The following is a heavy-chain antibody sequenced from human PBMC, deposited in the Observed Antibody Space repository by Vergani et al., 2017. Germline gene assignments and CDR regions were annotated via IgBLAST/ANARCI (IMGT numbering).Heavy chain of an antibody. CDR3: VKDAGSYENVFDP. Sequence: EVQLLESGGSLKQPGGSVRLSCAASGFTFSTYAMHWVRQAPGKGLEWVSALTGGGGSTYYADSFKGRFIISRDNSRDTLYLQMNSLRPEDTATYYCVKDAGSYENVFDPGGQGTLVTVSS. V-gene: IGHV3-23*01. D-gene: IGHD1-26*01. J-gene: IGHJ5*02. CDR1: GFTFSTYA. CDR2: LTGGGGST.